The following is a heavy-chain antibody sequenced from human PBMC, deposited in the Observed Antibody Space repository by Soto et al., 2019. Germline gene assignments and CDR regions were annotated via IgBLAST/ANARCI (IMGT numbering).Heavy chain of an antibody. CDR3: ARLPYSAEGGFDT. D-gene: IGHD6-13*01. CDR1: GGSISSSSYY. J-gene: IGHJ5*02. Sequence: PSETLSLTCTVSGGSISSSSYYWGWIRQPPGKGREWIGSIYYSGNTYXNPSXXXXXXXXXXXXKNQFSLKLSSVTAADTAVYYCARLPYSAEGGFDTWGQGTLVTVSS. V-gene: IGHV4-39*01. CDR2: IYYSGNT.